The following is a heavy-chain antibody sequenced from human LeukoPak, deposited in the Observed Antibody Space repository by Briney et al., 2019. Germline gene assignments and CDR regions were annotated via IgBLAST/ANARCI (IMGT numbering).Heavy chain of an antibody. CDR2: IYYSGST. CDR1: GGSISSYY. Sequence: SSETLSLTCTVSGGSISSYYWSWIRQPPGKGLEWIGYIYYSGSTNYNPSLKSRVTISVDTSKNQFSLKLSSATAADTAVYYCARGPSGYHNTGGQGTLVTVSS. J-gene: IGHJ4*02. V-gene: IGHV4-59*12. D-gene: IGHD5-12*01. CDR3: ARGPSGYHNT.